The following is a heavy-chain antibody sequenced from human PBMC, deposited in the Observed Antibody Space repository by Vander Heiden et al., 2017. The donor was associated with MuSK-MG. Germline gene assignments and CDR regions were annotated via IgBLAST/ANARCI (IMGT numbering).Heavy chain of an antibody. CDR3: ARDQSRWLRLSWYFDL. J-gene: IGHJ2*01. D-gene: IGHD5-12*01. CDR1: GFTFSSYA. V-gene: IGHV3-30*04. Sequence: QVQLVESGGGVVQPGRSLSLSCAASGFTFSSYAMHWVRQAPGKGLEWVAVISYDGSNNYYADSVKGRFTISRDNSKNTLYLQMNSLRAEDTAVYYCARDQSRWLRLSWYFDLWGRGTLVTVSS. CDR2: ISYDGSNN.